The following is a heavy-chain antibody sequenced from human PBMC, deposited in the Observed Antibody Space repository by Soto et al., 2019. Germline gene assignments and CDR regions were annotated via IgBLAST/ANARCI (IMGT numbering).Heavy chain of an antibody. CDR3: ARDGGIPLYDY. D-gene: IGHD5-18*01. V-gene: IGHV4-59*01. CDR2: IYYSGST. CDR1: GGSISSYY. J-gene: IGHJ4*02. Sequence: RSLTCTVSGGSISSYYWSWIRQPPGKGLEWIGYIYYSGSTNYNPSLKSRVTISVDTSKNQFSLKLSSVTAADTAVYYCARDGGIPLYDYWGQGTMVTVSS.